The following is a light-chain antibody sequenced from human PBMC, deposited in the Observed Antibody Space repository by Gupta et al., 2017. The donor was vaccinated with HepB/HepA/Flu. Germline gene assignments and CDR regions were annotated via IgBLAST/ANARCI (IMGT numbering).Light chain of an antibody. V-gene: IGKV3-20*01. CDR1: QSVGGSY. J-gene: IGKJ1*01. Sequence: IVLTQSPGTLSLSPGERATLSCRASQSVGGSYLAWYQQKPGQAPRLLISGASSRATGIPDRFSGSGSGSDFSGSASGTDFTLTISRLEPEDFAMYYCEYYGRTFGQGTKVEIK. CDR3: EYYGRT. CDR2: GAS.